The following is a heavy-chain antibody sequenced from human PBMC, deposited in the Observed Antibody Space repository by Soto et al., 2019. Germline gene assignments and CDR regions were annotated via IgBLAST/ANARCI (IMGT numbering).Heavy chain of an antibody. CDR2: IYYSGST. Sequence: SETLSLTCTVSGGSISSGGYYWSWIRQHPGKGLEWIGYIYYSGSTYYNPSLKSRVTISVDTSKNQFSLKLSSVTAADTAVYYCARVWVVVVPAAIGWFDPWGQGTLVTVSS. J-gene: IGHJ5*02. D-gene: IGHD2-2*01. CDR3: ARVWVVVVPAAIGWFDP. CDR1: GGSISSGGYY. V-gene: IGHV4-31*03.